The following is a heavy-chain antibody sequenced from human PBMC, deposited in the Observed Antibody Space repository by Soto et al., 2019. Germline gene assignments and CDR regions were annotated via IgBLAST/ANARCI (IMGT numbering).Heavy chain of an antibody. Sequence: GASVKVSCKASGFTFTSSAVQWVRQARGQRLEWIGWIVVGSGNTNYAQKFQERVTITRDMSTSTAYMELSSLRSEDTAVYYCAAAVTGTTLYYYYYYGMDVWGQGTTVTVSS. CDR3: AAAVTGTTLYYYYYYGMDV. D-gene: IGHD1-20*01. J-gene: IGHJ6*02. CDR2: IVVGSGNT. CDR1: GFTFTSSA. V-gene: IGHV1-58*01.